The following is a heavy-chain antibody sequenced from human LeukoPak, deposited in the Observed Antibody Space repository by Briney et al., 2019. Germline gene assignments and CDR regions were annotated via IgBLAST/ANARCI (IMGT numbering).Heavy chain of an antibody. J-gene: IGHJ4*02. V-gene: IGHV3-48*04. D-gene: IGHD2-2*01. CDR3: AKEGYCSSTSCSGGFDY. CDR2: ISSSSSTI. CDR1: GFTFSSYS. Sequence: GGSLRLSCAASGFTFSSYSMNWVRQAPGKGLEWVSYISSSSSTIYYADSVKGRFTISRDNSKNSLYLQMNSLRTEDTALYYCAKEGYCSSTSCSGGFDYWGQGTLVTVSS.